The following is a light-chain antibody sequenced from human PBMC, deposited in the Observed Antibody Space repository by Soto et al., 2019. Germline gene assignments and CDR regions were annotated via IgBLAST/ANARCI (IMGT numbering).Light chain of an antibody. J-gene: IGKJ2*01. CDR3: QQVDGYPHT. V-gene: IGKV1-9*01. CDR1: QGIRSH. Sequence: DVQLTQSPSFLSASVGDRVTITCRASQGIRSHLAWYQQTPGRGPKLLIYAASTLLSGVPSRFSGSGFGTDVTLAISNLQPEDFATYYCQQVDGYPHTFGQGTKLEI. CDR2: AAS.